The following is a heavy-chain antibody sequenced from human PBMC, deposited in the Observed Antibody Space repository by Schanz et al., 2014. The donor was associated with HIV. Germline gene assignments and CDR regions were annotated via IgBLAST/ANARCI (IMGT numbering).Heavy chain of an antibody. Sequence: QVQLVQSGAEVKKPGASVKVSCKASGYTFTSYYMHWVRQAPGQGLEWMGWINPNSGGTNLAQKFEGRVTMTIDRSITTASMELSRLNSDDTAMYFCTRLHYYYDRSGFSFDCWGQGTLVTVSS. CDR2: INPNSGGT. V-gene: IGHV1-2*02. CDR3: TRLHYYYDRSGFSFDC. D-gene: IGHD3-22*01. CDR1: GYTFTSYY. J-gene: IGHJ4*02.